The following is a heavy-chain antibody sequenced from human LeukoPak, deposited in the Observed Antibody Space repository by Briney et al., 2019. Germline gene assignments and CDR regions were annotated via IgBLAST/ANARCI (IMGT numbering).Heavy chain of an antibody. Sequence: GGSLRLSCAASGFTFSSYGMHWVRRAPGKGLEWVAFIRYDGGNKYYADSVKGRFTISRDNSKNTLYLQMNSLRAEDTAVYYCAKDLGPYGDYSFDYWGQGTLVTVSS. D-gene: IGHD4-17*01. CDR2: IRYDGGNK. J-gene: IGHJ4*02. CDR3: AKDLGPYGDYSFDY. V-gene: IGHV3-30*02. CDR1: GFTFSSYG.